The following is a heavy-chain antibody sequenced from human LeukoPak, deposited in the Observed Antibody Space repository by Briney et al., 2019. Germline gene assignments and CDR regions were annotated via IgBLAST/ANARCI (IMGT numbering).Heavy chain of an antibody. CDR1: GFTVSSNY. J-gene: IGHJ3*02. V-gene: IGHV3-66*02. CDR3: ARAHGRYCSSTSCRTDDAFDI. D-gene: IGHD2-2*01. Sequence: GGSLRLSCAASGFTVSSNYMSWVRQAPGKGLEWVSGIYSGGSTYYAASVKGRFTISRDNSKNTLYLQMNSLRAEDTAVYYCARAHGRYCSSTSCRTDDAFDIWGQGTMVTVSS. CDR2: IYSGGST.